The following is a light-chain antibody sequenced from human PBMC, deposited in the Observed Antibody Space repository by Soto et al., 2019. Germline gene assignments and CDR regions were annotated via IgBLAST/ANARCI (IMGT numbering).Light chain of an antibody. CDR2: GAS. J-gene: IGKJ3*01. Sequence: EIVLTQSPGTLSLSPGERATLSCRASQSVSSSYLAWYQQKPGQAPRLLIYGASSRATGIPDRFSGSGSGTDFTLTISRMEAADSAVYYCQQYGSSPGVGPGTKVDIK. CDR1: QSVSSSY. V-gene: IGKV3-20*01. CDR3: QQYGSSPG.